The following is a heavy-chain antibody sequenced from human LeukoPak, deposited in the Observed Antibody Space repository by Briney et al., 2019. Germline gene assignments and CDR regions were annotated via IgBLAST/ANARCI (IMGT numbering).Heavy chain of an antibody. J-gene: IGHJ4*02. D-gene: IGHD3-9*01. CDR2: IWYDGSNK. V-gene: IGHV3-33*01. CDR3: ARDYDILTGYPSGGFDY. Sequence: GGSLRLSCAASGFTFSSYGMHWVRQAPGKGLEWVAVIWYDGSNKYYADSVKGRFTISRDNSKNTLYLQMNSLRAEDTAVYYCARDYDILTGYPSGGFDYWGQGTLVTVSS. CDR1: GFTFSSYG.